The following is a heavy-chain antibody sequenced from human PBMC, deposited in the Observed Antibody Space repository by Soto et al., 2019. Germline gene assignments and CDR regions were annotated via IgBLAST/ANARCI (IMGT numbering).Heavy chain of an antibody. CDR2: ISGSGGST. D-gene: IGHD1-1*01. V-gene: IGHV3-23*01. CDR1: GFTFSSHA. CDR3: AKDSYPQRRIANPWDY. J-gene: IGHJ4*02. Sequence: EVQLLESGGGLVQPGGSLRLSCAASGFTFSSHAMSWVRQAPGKGLEWVSAISGSGGSTYYADSVKGRFTISRDNSKNTLYMQMSSLRAEDTAVYYCAKDSYPQRRIANPWDYWGQGTLVTVSS.